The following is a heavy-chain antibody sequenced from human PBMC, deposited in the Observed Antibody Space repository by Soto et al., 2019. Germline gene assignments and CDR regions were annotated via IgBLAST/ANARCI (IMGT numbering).Heavy chain of an antibody. CDR3: AKAQVVGATTPFDY. CDR1: GFTFSSYW. Sequence: PGGSLRLSCAASGFTFSSYWMHWVRQAPGKGLVWVSRINSDGSRTTYADSVKGRFTISRDNSKNTLYLQMNSLRAEDTAVYYCAKAQVVGATTPFDYWGQGT. D-gene: IGHD1-26*01. J-gene: IGHJ4*02. V-gene: IGHV3-74*01. CDR2: INSDGSRT.